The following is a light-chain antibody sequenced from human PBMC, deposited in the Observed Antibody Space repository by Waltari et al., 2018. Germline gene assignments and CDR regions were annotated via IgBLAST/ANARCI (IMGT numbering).Light chain of an antibody. CDR1: NLQVTF. Sequence: SYELTQPPSVSVSPGETATITCSGPNLQVTFSGWYQQKSGQSPVLVIDHVDRRPSGIPDRFSALISGNTATLTIRETQAVDEGDYYCQSWNNSLVLFGGGTKLTVL. CDR2: HVD. CDR3: QSWNNSLVL. V-gene: IGLV3-1*01. J-gene: IGLJ2*01.